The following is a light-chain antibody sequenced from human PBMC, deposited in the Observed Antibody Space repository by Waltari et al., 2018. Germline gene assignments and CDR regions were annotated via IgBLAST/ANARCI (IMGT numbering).Light chain of an antibody. CDR1: QSVSKY. CDR2: ASS. CDR3: QNHERLPAT. V-gene: IGKV3-20*01. J-gene: IGKJ1*01. Sequence: EVVLTQSPGTLSLSPGERATLSCRASQSVSKYLAWYQQRPGQAPRLLIYASSTRATGVSDRFSGSVFGTDFSLTISRLEPEDFAVYFCQNHERLPATFGQGTKGEIK.